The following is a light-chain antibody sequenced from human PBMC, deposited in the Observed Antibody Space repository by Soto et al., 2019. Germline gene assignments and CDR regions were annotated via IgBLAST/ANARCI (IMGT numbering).Light chain of an antibody. V-gene: IGKV4-1*01. Sequence: DIVMTQSPDSLAVSLGERATINCESSQNILYSSNNKNYLAWYQHKSGQPPKVLVYWASTRESGVPDRFSGSGSGTDFTLTISSLQAEDVAVYYCQQYYTSPLTFGGGTKVEIK. CDR1: QNILYSSNNKNY. J-gene: IGKJ4*01. CDR2: WAS. CDR3: QQYYTSPLT.